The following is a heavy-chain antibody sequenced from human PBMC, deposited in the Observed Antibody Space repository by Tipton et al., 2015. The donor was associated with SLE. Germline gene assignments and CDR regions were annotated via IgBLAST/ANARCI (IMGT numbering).Heavy chain of an antibody. Sequence: SLRLSCTASGFTFTNAWMSWVRQAPGKGLEWVGRIKSKADGGTTDYVAPVKGRFTMSRDDSKNTLYLQMNSLKTEDTAVYYWIPRGYSGYWGQGTLVTVTS. CDR1: GFTFTNAW. J-gene: IGHJ4*02. V-gene: IGHV3-15*01. CDR2: IKSKADGGTT. D-gene: IGHD5-12*01. CDR3: IPRGYSGY.